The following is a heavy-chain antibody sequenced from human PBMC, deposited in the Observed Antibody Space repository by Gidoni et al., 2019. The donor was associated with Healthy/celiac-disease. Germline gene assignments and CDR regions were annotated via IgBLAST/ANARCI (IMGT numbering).Heavy chain of an antibody. V-gene: IGHV1-46*01. CDR3: ARGARVFGVVIRVGQKLFDY. J-gene: IGHJ4*02. CDR1: GYTFTSYY. CDR2: INPSGGST. D-gene: IGHD3-3*01. Sequence: QVQLVQSGAEVKKPGASVKVSCKASGYTFTSYYMHWVRQAPGQGLEWMGIINPSGGSTSYAQKFQGRVTMTRDTSTSTVYMELSSLRSEDTAVYYCARGARVFGVVIRVGQKLFDYWGQGTLVTVSS.